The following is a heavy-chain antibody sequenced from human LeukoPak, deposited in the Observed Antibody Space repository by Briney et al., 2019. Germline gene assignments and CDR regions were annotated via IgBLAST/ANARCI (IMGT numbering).Heavy chain of an antibody. D-gene: IGHD2-21*01. Sequence: GGSLRLSCAASGFTFSSYAMSWVRQAPGKGLEWVSYISSSSSTIYYADSVKGRFTISRDNAKNSLYLQMNSLRAEDTAVYYCAREGEVSYWGQGTLVTVSS. CDR1: GFTFSSYA. CDR2: ISSSSSTI. CDR3: AREGEVSY. J-gene: IGHJ4*02. V-gene: IGHV3-48*01.